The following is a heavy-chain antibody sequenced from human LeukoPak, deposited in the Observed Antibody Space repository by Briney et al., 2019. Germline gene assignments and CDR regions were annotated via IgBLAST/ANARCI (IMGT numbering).Heavy chain of an antibody. D-gene: IGHD3-10*01. CDR2: ILNGGST. J-gene: IGHJ6*02. Sequence: PSETLSLTCTVSGGSISSYYWTCIRQPAGKGLEWIGRILNGGSTNYNPSLKSRLTMSVDTSKNQFSLKLNSVTAADTAAYYCTRGSMGGSGSYYKDYYYGMDVWGQGTTVTVS. V-gene: IGHV4-4*07. CDR3: TRGSMGGSGSYYKDYYYGMDV. CDR1: GGSISSYY.